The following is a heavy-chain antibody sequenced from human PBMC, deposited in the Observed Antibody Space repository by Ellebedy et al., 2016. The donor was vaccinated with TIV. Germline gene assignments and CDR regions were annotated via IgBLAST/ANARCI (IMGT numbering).Heavy chain of an antibody. D-gene: IGHD6-6*01. V-gene: IGHV1-2*02. J-gene: IGHJ4*02. CDR1: GYTFTGYY. Sequence: ASVKVSXXASGYTFTGYYMHWVRQAPGQGLEWMGWINPNSGGTDYAQKFQGRVTMTRDTSISTAYMEVSRLRSDDAAVYYCAREGGGSSSVDYWGQGTLVTVSS. CDR2: INPNSGGT. CDR3: AREGGGSSSVDY.